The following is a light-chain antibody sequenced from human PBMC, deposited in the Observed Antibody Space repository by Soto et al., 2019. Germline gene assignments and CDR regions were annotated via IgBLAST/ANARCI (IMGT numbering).Light chain of an antibody. V-gene: IGKV1-12*01. Sequence: DIQMTQSPSSVSASVGDRVTITCRASQDINSWLTWYQQKPGKAPKVLIYIASRLQPGVPSRFSGRGSGTDFSLTISTLQPEDFATYFCQQSKSFPITFGGGTKVEIK. CDR2: IAS. CDR1: QDINSW. CDR3: QQSKSFPIT. J-gene: IGKJ4*01.